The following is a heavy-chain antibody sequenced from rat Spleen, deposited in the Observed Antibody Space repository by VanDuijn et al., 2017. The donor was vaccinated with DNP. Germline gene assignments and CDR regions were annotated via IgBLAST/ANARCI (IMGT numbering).Heavy chain of an antibody. Sequence: EVQLVESGGDLVQPGRSLKLSCVASGFTFNNYWMTWIRQVPGKGLEWVASISPSGVNTYYRDSVKGRFTISRDNAKNTQYLQMDSLRSEDTATYYCTKRGATGLTSYYFDYWGQGVMVTVSS. CDR3: TKRGATGLTSYYFDY. V-gene: IGHV5-31*01. J-gene: IGHJ2*01. CDR1: GFTFNNYW. CDR2: ISPSGVNT. D-gene: IGHD1-9*01.